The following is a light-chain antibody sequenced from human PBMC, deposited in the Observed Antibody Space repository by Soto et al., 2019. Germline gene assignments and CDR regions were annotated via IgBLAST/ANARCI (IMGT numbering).Light chain of an antibody. CDR2: DAS. V-gene: IGKV3-15*01. Sequence: EIVMTQSPATLSVSPGEVATVSFSASQSVSSHLAWYQHKPGQAPRLLFYDASTRATGIPARFSGSGSGTEFTLTISSLQSEDFAVYYCQRYHGWPITFGQGTRLEIK. CDR1: QSVSSH. CDR3: QRYHGWPIT. J-gene: IGKJ5*01.